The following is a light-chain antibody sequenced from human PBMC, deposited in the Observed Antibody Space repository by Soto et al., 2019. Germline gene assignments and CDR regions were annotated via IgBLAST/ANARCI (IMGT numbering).Light chain of an antibody. J-gene: IGKJ1*01. CDR1: QGISAW. V-gene: IGKV1-5*01. CDR3: QQYSLYWT. Sequence: DIQMTQSPSTLCASVGDRVTITCRASQGISAWVAWYQQKPGKVPNLLIYDASTLQSGVPSRFSGSGSGTEFTLTITSLQPDDFATYYCQQYSLYWTFGQGTKVDIK. CDR2: DAS.